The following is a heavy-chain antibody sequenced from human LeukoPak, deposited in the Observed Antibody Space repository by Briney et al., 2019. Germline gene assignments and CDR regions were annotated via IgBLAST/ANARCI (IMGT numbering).Heavy chain of an antibody. D-gene: IGHD4-17*01. CDR1: GYTFTSYV. J-gene: IGHJ4*02. CDR2: ISAYNGNT. V-gene: IGHV1-18*01. Sequence: ASVKVACKAAGYTFTSYVISWLRQAPGQGLEWMGWISAYNGNTNYAQKDQGRVSMTTDRSNSTAYMELSSLRSKDQAVSYCARENDYGDAYYFDYWGQGTLVTVSS. CDR3: ARENDYGDAYYFDY.